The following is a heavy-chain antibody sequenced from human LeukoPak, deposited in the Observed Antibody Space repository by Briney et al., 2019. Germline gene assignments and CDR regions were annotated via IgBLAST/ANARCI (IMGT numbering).Heavy chain of an antibody. D-gene: IGHD2-15*01. J-gene: IGHJ3*02. CDR2: ITTSSTYI. V-gene: IGHV3-21*01. CDR3: ATDRYCSGGSCTDAFDM. Sequence: GGSLRLSCAASGFTFSSYSMSWVRQAPGKGLEWVSSITTSSTYISYADSVKGRFTISRDETKNTLYLQMNTLRAEDTAVYYCATDRYCSGGSCTDAFDMWGQGTMVTVSS. CDR1: GFTFSSYS.